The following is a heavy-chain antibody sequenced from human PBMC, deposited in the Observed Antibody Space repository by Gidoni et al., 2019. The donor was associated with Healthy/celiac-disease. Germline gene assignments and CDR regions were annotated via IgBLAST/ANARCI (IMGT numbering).Heavy chain of an antibody. CDR2: IYTSGST. CDR3: ARGTRSYYDILTGYAFDY. CDR1: GGSISSGSSY. J-gene: IGHJ4*02. Sequence: QVQLQESGPGLVKPSQTLSLTCTVSGGSISSGSSYWSWIRQPAVKGMEWIWRIYTSGSTNYNPSLKSRVTISVDTSKNQFSLKLSSVTAADTAVYYCARGTRSYYDILTGYAFDYWGQGTLVTVSS. V-gene: IGHV4-61*02. D-gene: IGHD3-9*01.